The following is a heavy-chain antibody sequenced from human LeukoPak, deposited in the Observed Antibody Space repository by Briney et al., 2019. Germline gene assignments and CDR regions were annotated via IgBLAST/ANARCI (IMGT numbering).Heavy chain of an antibody. CDR3: ARGAFPDY. J-gene: IGHJ4*02. CDR2: INPNSGGT. Sequence: ASVKVSCKASGGTFSSYAISWVRQAPGQGLEWMGRINPNSGGTNYAQKFQGRVTMTRDTSISTAYMELSRLRSDDTAVYYCARGAFPDYWGQGTLVTVSS. CDR1: GGTFSSYA. V-gene: IGHV1-2*06. D-gene: IGHD2-21*01.